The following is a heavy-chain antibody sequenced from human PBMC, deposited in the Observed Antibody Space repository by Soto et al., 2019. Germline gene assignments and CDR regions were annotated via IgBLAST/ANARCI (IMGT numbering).Heavy chain of an antibody. CDR1: GVTIKESGYY. Sequence: SAALSLTFSVSGVTIKESGYYWNWIRQHPGKGLEGLGYIYYSGTTRYNPFLRGRFTISIDTSKNPFSLMLTSVTAADTAVYYCARAKVFSTWGTPKTNWFDPWGQGTLVTVSS. J-gene: IGHJ5*02. V-gene: IGHV4-31*03. CDR3: ARAKVFSTWGTPKTNWFDP. CDR2: IYYSGTT. D-gene: IGHD6-13*01.